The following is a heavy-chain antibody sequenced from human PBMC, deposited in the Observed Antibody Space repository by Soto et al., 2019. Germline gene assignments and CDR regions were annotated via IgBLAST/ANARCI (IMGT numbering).Heavy chain of an antibody. V-gene: IGHV3-9*01. CDR3: VKDSTVSGVRQGLDF. J-gene: IGHJ4*02. Sequence: ESGGGLVQPGGSLRLSCAVSGFTFDDYAMHWVRQAPGKGLEWVAGIIWNSAYIVYADSVKGRFTISRANAKNSLYLQMNSLRAEDTALYYCVKDSTVSGVRQGLDFWGRGTLVTVSS. D-gene: IGHD6-19*01. CDR2: IIWNSAYI. CDR1: GFTFDDYA.